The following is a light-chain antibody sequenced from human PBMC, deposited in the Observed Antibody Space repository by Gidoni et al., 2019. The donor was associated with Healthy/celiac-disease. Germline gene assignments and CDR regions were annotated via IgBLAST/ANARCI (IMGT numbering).Light chain of an antibody. CDR1: SSNIGAGYD. V-gene: IGLV1-40*01. Sequence: TISCTGSSSNIGAGYDVHWYQPRPGTAPKLLIYGNSNRPSGVPDRFSGSKSGTSASLAITGLQAEDEADYYCQSYDSSLSGSVFGGGTKLTVL. J-gene: IGLJ2*01. CDR3: QSYDSSLSGSV. CDR2: GNS.